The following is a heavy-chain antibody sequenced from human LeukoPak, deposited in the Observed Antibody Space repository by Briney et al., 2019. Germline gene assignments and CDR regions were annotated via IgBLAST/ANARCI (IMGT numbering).Heavy chain of an antibody. Sequence: ASVKVSCKASGYTFTSYDINWVRQATGQGLEWMGWMNPNSGNTGYAQKFQGRVTMTRNTSISTAYMELSSLRSEDTAVYYCARGRSDFWSPSPDYWGQGTLVTVSS. CDR1: GYTFTSYD. CDR2: MNPNSGNT. D-gene: IGHD3-3*01. J-gene: IGHJ4*02. V-gene: IGHV1-8*01. CDR3: ARGRSDFWSPSPDY.